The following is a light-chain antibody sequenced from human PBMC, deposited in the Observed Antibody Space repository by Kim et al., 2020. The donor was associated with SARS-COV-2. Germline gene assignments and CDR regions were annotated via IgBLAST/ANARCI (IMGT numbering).Light chain of an antibody. J-gene: IGLJ3*02. CDR1: TPSIGSDD. CDR3: ATWDDSLSGPGV. V-gene: IGLV1-47*01. CDR2: RNI. Sequence: QSVLTQPPSVSGTPGQRVTISCSGSTPSIGSDDVYWYQQLPGTAPKLLIYRNIKRPSGVPDRFSGSKSGTSASLAISGLRSEDEADYYCATWDDSLSGPGVFGRGTQLTVL.